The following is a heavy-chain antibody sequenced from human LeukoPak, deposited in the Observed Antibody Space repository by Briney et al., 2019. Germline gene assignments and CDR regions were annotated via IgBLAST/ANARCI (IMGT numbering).Heavy chain of an antibody. V-gene: IGHV3-48*01. CDR1: GFTFSGYS. J-gene: IGHJ4*02. D-gene: IGHD1-26*01. CDR3: ARVGGSYGGSPN. Sequence: PGGSLRLSCAAYGFTFSGYSMNWVRQAPGKGLEWVSHISSSSSTIYYADSVKGRFTISRDNAKNSLYLEMNSLRAEDTAVYYCARVGGSYGGSPNWGQGTLDTVSS. CDR2: ISSSSSTI.